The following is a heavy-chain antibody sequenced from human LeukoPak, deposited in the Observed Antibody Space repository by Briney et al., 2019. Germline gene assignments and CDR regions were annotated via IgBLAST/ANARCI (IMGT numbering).Heavy chain of an antibody. CDR1: GFTFSSHS. J-gene: IGHJ6*03. D-gene: IGHD6-13*01. Sequence: GGSLRLSCAASGFTFSSHSMNWVRQAPGKGLEWVSSISSSSSYIHNADSVKGRFTISRDNAENSLYLQMNSLRAEDTAVYYCARAAIAAARIYYYMDVWGKGTTVTVSS. CDR3: ARAAIAAARIYYYMDV. V-gene: IGHV3-21*01. CDR2: ISSSSSYI.